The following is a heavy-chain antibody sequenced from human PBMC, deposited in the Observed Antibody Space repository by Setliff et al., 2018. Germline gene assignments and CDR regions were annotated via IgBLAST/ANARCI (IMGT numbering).Heavy chain of an antibody. CDR1: GGSISSSSYY. Sequence: SETLSLTCTVSGGSISSSSYYWGWIRQPPGKGLEWIGSIYYSGSTYYNPSLKSRVTISVDTSKNQFSLKLSSVTAADTAVYYCARDHSNYIDWFDPWGQGTLVTVSS. CDR3: ARDHSNYIDWFDP. CDR2: IYYSGST. V-gene: IGHV4-39*07. D-gene: IGHD4-4*01. J-gene: IGHJ5*02.